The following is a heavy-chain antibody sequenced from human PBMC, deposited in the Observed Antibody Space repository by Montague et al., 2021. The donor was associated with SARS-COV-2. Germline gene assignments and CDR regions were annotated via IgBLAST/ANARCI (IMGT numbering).Heavy chain of an antibody. CDR1: AASNSSPL. D-gene: IGHD3-10*01. J-gene: IGHJ4*02. CDR2: FDYAGTK. V-gene: IGHV4-59*11. Sequence: SETLSLTCTISAASNSSPLWRWTRLSPRNGLESHGFFDYAGTKKSHPSLKTRVTISGDTSKNQFSLRLTSVTTADAAIYYCARSGGVPMDWGQGSLVTVSS. CDR3: ARSGGVPMD.